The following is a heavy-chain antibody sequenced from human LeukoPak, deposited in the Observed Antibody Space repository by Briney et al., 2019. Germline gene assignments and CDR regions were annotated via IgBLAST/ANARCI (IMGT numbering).Heavy chain of an antibody. D-gene: IGHD5-24*01. CDR1: GFTFSSYS. CDR3: AGEMATSDRAFDI. J-gene: IGHJ3*02. V-gene: IGHV3-21*01. Sequence: GGSLRLSCAASGFTFSSYSMNWVRQAPGKGLEWVSSISSSSYIYYADSVKGRFTISRDNAKNSLYLHMNSLRAEDTAVYYCAGEMATSDRAFDIWGPGTMVTVSS. CDR2: ISSSSYI.